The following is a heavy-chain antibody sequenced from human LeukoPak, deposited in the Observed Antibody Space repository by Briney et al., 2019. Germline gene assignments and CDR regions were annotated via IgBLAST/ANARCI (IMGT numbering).Heavy chain of an antibody. CDR1: GFTFSSYG. CDR3: AKEKEYYDFWSGYYDDAFDI. D-gene: IGHD3-3*01. Sequence: PGGSLRLSCAASGFTFSSYGMHWVRQAPGKGLEWVAFIRYDGSNKYYADSVKGRFTISRDNSKNTLYLQMNSLSAEDTAVYYCAKEKEYYDFWSGYYDDAFDIWGQGTMVTVSS. V-gene: IGHV3-30*02. CDR2: IRYDGSNK. J-gene: IGHJ3*02.